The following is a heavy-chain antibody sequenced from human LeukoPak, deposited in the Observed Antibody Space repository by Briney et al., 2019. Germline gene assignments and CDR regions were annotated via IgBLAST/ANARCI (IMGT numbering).Heavy chain of an antibody. J-gene: IGHJ3*02. V-gene: IGHV1-8*01. D-gene: IGHD4-17*01. CDR2: MNPNSGNT. CDR1: GYTFTSYD. Sequence: ASVKVSCKASGYTFTSYDINWVRQATGQGLEWMGWMNPNSGNTGYAQKFQGRVTMPRNTSITTAYMELSSLRSEDTAVYYCASARGVTTSDAFDIWGQGTMVTVSS. CDR3: ASARGVTTSDAFDI.